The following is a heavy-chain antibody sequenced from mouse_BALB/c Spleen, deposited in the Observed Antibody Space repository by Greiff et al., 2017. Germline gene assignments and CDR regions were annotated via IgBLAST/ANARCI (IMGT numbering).Heavy chain of an antibody. J-gene: IGHJ4*01. CDR1: GFSLTSYG. V-gene: IGHV2-5-1*01. D-gene: IGHD2-14*01. Sequence: QVQLQQSGPSLVQPSQSLSLTCTVSGFSLTSYGVNWVRQSPGKGLEWLGVIWRGGSTDYTAAFMSRLSITKDNSKNQVFFQMNSLQADDTAIYYCAKNSDRPMDYWGQGTSVTVSS. CDR2: IWRGGST. CDR3: AKNSDRPMDY.